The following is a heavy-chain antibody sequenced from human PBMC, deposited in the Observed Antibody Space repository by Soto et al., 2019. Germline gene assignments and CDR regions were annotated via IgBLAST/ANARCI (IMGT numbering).Heavy chain of an antibody. Sequence: PGGSMRLSCGVSGLTFSRYAMSWVCQAPGKGLEWVSAIRGSASSTYYADAVKARFTISSDNSKNTLYLQMNSLRAEDTAVYYCARGEVVPAAISPFDYWGQGTLVTVSS. D-gene: IGHD2-2*01. CDR1: GLTFSRYA. CDR2: IRGSASST. J-gene: IGHJ4*02. CDR3: ARGEVVPAAISPFDY. V-gene: IGHV3-23*01.